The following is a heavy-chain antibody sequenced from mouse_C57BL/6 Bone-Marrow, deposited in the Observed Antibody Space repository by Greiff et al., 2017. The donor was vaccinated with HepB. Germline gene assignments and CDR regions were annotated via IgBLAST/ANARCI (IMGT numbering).Heavy chain of an antibody. J-gene: IGHJ2*01. D-gene: IGHD2-4*01. CDR3: AMGLRGGY. CDR2: IDPSDSYT. V-gene: IGHV1-59*01. CDR1: GYTFTSYW. Sequence: QVQLKQPGAELVRPGTSVKLSCKASGYTFTSYWMHWVKQRPGQGLEWIGVIDPSDSYTNYNQKFKGKATLTVDPSSSTAYMQLGSLTSEDSAVYYCAMGLRGGYWGQGTTLTVSS.